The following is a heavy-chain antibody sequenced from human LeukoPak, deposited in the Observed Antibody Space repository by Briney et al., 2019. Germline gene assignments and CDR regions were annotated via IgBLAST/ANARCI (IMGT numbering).Heavy chain of an antibody. J-gene: IGHJ4*02. V-gene: IGHV1-2*02. CDR3: AREGAGRNDY. CDR2: INPNSDGT. Sequence: GASVKVSCKASGYTLTGYYMHWVRQAPGQGLEWMGWINPNSDGTNYAQKFQGRVTMTRDTSINTAYMELSRLESDDSAVYYCAREGAGRNDYWGQGTLVTVSS. CDR1: GYTLTGYY. D-gene: IGHD1-1*01.